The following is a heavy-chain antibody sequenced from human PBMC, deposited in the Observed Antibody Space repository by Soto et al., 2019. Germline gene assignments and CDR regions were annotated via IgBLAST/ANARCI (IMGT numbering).Heavy chain of an antibody. CDR1: GFTFSSYA. CDR3: ARGSGSYAYYYYYGMDV. CDR2: ISYDGSNK. J-gene: IGHJ6*02. V-gene: IGHV3-30-3*01. D-gene: IGHD3-10*01. Sequence: PGGSLRLSCAASGFTFSSYAMHWVRQAPGKGLEWVAVISYDGSNKYYADSVKGRFTISRDNSKNTLYLQMNSLRAEDTAVYYCARGSGSYAYYYYYGMDVWGQGTTVTVSS.